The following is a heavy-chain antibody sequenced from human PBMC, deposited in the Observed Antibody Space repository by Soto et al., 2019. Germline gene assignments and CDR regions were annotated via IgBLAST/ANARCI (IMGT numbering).Heavy chain of an antibody. CDR2: ISAYNGNT. V-gene: IGHV1-18*01. CDR3: ARVASIAAPPPPWFDP. Sequence: QVQLVQSGAEVKKPGASVKVSCKASGYTFTSYGISWVRQAPGQGLEWMGWISAYNGNTNYAQKLQGRVTMTTDPATSTAYMELRSLRSDDTAVYYCARVASIAAPPPPWFDPWGQGTLVTVSS. CDR1: GYTFTSYG. J-gene: IGHJ5*02. D-gene: IGHD6-6*01.